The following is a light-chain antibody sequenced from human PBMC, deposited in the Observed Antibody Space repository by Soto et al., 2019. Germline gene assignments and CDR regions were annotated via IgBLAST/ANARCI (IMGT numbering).Light chain of an antibody. CDR3: QQNYSPPPIT. V-gene: IGKV1-12*01. Sequence: DIQMTQSPSSVSASVGDRFTITCRASQGISSWLAWYQQKPGKAPKLLIYAASSLRSGVPTRFSGSGAGTDFSLTISSLQPEDFATYYCQQNYSPPPITFGQGTRLEIK. J-gene: IGKJ5*01. CDR2: AAS. CDR1: QGISSW.